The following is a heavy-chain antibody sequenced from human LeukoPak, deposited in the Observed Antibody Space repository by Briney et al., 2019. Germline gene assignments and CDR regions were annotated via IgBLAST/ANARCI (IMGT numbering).Heavy chain of an antibody. D-gene: IGHD2-15*01. J-gene: IGHJ4*02. CDR1: GDSISSYY. V-gene: IGHV4-4*07. Sequence: SETLSLTCTVSGDSISSYYWSWIRLPAGKGLEWIGRIYTGGSSNYNPSLKSRVTMSVDTSKNQFSLKLTSVTAADTAVYYCARGSSGARFDYWGQGTLVTVSS. CDR2: IYTGGSS. CDR3: ARGSSGARFDY.